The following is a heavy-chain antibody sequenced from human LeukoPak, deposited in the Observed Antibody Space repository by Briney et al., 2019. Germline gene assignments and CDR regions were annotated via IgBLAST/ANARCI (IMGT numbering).Heavy chain of an antibody. Sequence: SETLSLTCAVYGGSFSGYYWSWIRQPPGKGLEWIGEINHSGSTNYNPSLKSRVTISIDTSKNQFSLKLSSVTAADTAVYYCARDQGLTTHDDAFDIWGQGTMVTVSS. CDR3: ARDQGLTTHDDAFDI. CDR2: INHSGST. CDR1: GGSFSGYY. J-gene: IGHJ3*02. V-gene: IGHV4-34*01. D-gene: IGHD4-17*01.